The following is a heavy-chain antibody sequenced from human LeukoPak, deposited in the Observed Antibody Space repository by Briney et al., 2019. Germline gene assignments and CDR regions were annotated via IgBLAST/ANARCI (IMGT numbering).Heavy chain of an antibody. V-gene: IGHV4-39*01. J-gene: IGHJ4*02. Sequence: PSETLSLTCSVSGGSISSSSYYWGWIRQPPGKGLEWIGNIYYSGSTYYIPSLKSRVTISVDTSKNQFSLKLTSVTAADTAVYYCARLCPSLLRLLRRDYFDYWGQGTLVTVSS. CDR1: GGSISSSSYY. CDR3: ARLCPSLLRLLRRDYFDY. D-gene: IGHD2-21*02. CDR2: IYYSGST.